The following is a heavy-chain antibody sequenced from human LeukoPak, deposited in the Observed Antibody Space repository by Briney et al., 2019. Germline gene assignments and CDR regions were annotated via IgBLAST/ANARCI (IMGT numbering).Heavy chain of an antibody. CDR1: GGSISSCY. J-gene: IGHJ6*02. D-gene: IGHD3-3*01. CDR2: IYTSGST. CDR3: ARDRSDYDLWSGSDSHYGMDV. Sequence: SETLSLTCTVSGGSISSCYWSWIRQPAGKGLEWIGRIYTSGSTNYNPSLKSRVTMSVDTSKNQFSLKLSSVTAADTAVYYCARDRSDYDLWSGSDSHYGMDVWGQGTTVTVSS. V-gene: IGHV4-4*07.